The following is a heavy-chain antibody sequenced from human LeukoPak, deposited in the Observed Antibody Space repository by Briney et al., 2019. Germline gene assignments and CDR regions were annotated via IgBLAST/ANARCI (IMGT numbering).Heavy chain of an antibody. D-gene: IGHD3-22*01. V-gene: IGHV3-66*01. CDR3: ARDSSGYSGYYYGMDV. J-gene: IGHJ6*02. CDR2: IYSGGST. CDR1: GFTVSSNY. Sequence: GGSLRLSCAASGFTVSSNYMSWVRQAPGKGLEWVSVIYSGGSTYYADSVKGRFTISRDNSKNTLYLQMNSLRAEDTAVYYCARDSSGYSGYYYGMDVWGQGTTVTVSS.